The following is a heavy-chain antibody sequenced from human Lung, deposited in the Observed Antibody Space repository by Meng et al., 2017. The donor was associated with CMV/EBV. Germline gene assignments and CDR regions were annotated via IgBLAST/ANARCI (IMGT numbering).Heavy chain of an antibody. CDR1: GYTFTSYD. V-gene: IGHV1-8*01. Sequence: ASVXVSXRASGYTFTSYDINWVRQAPGQGLEWMGWMNANSGTTSYDQKFEGRVTMTRDTSISSAFMELSNLTSEDTAVYYCARCMNDDFWSGAFDVWGQGXMVTVSS. CDR2: MNANSGTT. J-gene: IGHJ3*01. CDR3: ARCMNDDFWSGAFDV. D-gene: IGHD3-3*01.